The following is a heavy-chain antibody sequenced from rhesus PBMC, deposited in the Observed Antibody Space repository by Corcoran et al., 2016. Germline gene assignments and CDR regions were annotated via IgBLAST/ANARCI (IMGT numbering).Heavy chain of an antibody. CDR3: ARLNYGWYFDL. Sequence: QVQLQESGPAVVKPSETLSLTCAVSGGSISSSNWWSWIRQSPGKGLEWIGGIYGSGGSTEYHPSLQSRVTLSIDTSKNQFSLKRSSVTAADTAVYYCARLNYGWYFDLWGPGTPITISS. J-gene: IGHJ2*01. V-gene: IGHV4-93*02. CDR2: IYGSGGST. CDR1: GGSISSSNW. D-gene: IGHD3-9*01.